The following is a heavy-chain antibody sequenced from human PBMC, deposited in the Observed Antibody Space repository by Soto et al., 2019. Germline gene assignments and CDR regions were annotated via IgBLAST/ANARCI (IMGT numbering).Heavy chain of an antibody. V-gene: IGHV6-1*01. J-gene: IGHJ4*02. CDR2: AWYRSKWYY. Sequence: SQTLSLTCVISGDSGSSNTAAWNWIRQSPSRGLEWLGRAWYRSKWYYDYAVSVKSRIIVNPDTSKNQFTLHLSSVTPDDTAVYFCARDRASIGAIMLIDYWGQGTLVTVSS. CDR3: ARDRASIGAIMLIDY. D-gene: IGHD3-3*01. CDR1: GDSGSSNTAA.